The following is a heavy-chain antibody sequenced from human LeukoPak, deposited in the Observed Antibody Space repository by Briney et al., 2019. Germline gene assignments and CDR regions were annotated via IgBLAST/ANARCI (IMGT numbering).Heavy chain of an antibody. CDR2: IKQDGSDK. D-gene: IGHD1-26*01. CDR3: ARLGRVGMGDVFDI. V-gene: IGHV3-7*01. Sequence: PGGSLRLSCAASGFTLSYYWMSWVRQAPGKGLEWVANIKQDGSDKYYVDSVKGRFTISRDNAKNSLYLQMNSLRAEDTAVYYCARLGRVGMGDVFDIWGQGTMVTVSS. CDR1: GFTLSYYW. J-gene: IGHJ3*02.